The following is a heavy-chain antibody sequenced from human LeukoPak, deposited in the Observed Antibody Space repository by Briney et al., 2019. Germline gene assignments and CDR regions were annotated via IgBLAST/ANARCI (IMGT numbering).Heavy chain of an antibody. V-gene: IGHV3-53*01. CDR1: GNYW. CDR2: IYSGGST. D-gene: IGHD3-22*01. CDR3: ARELPNYYDSSGYHDYYFDY. J-gene: IGHJ4*02. Sequence: GGSLRLSCAASGNYWMHWVRQAPGKGLEWVSVIYSGGSTYYADSVKGRFTISRDNSKNTLYLQMNSLRAEDTAVYYCARELPNYYDSSGYHDYYFDYWGQGTLVTVSS.